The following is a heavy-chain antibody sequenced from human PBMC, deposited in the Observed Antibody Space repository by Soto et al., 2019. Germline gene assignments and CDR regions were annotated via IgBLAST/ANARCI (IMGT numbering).Heavy chain of an antibody. V-gene: IGHV4-31*03. CDR3: ARSSGSYYNFDY. J-gene: IGHJ4*02. CDR1: GGSISSGGYY. D-gene: IGHD1-26*01. CDR2: IYYSGST. Sequence: SETLSLTCTVSGGSISSGGYYWSWIRQHPGKGLEWIGYIYYSGSTYYNPSLKSRVTISVDTSKNQFSLKLSSVTAADTAVYYCARSSGSYYNFDYWGQGTLVTVSS.